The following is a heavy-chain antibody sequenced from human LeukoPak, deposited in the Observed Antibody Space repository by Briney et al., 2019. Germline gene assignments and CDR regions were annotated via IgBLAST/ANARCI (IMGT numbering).Heavy chain of an antibody. CDR2: ISSSGSTI. J-gene: IGHJ4*02. V-gene: IGHV3-11*04. Sequence: GGSLRLSCAASGFTFSDYYMSWIRQAPGKGLEWVSYISSSGSTIYYADSVKGRFTISRDNAKNSLYLQMNSLRAEDTAVYYCASIYDSSGYYLPASDYWGQGTLVTVSS. CDR3: ASIYDSSGYYLPASDY. CDR1: GFTFSDYY. D-gene: IGHD3-22*01.